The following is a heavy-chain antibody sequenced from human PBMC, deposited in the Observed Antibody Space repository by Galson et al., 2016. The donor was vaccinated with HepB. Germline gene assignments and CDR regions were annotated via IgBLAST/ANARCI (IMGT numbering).Heavy chain of an antibody. CDR2: IIPVFGTT. CDR3: ARREASAGINWFDS. CDR1: GGTFDKTA. Sequence: SCKASGGTFDKTAINWVRQAPGQGPEWMGDIIPVFGTTKYAQKFEGRVTITADTSTTTVYMELYSRTSDDTGVFYCARREASAGINWFDSWGQGTLVTVSS. V-gene: IGHV1-69*06. D-gene: IGHD6-13*01. J-gene: IGHJ5*01.